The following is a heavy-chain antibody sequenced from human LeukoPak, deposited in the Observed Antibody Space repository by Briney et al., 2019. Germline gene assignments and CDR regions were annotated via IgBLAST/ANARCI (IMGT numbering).Heavy chain of an antibody. CDR3: ARPNAHFDY. Sequence: SETLSLTCTVSGGSISSDYWSWIRQPPGEGLEWSGYIYYSGSTTYNPSLKSRVTISVDTSKNQFSLKLSSVTAADTAVYYCARPNAHFDYWGQGTLVTVSS. V-gene: IGHV4-59*01. CDR1: GGSISSDY. J-gene: IGHJ4*02. CDR2: IYYSGST. D-gene: IGHD4/OR15-4a*01.